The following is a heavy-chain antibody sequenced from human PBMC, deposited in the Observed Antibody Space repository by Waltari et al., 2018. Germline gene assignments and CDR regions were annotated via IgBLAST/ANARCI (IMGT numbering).Heavy chain of an antibody. CDR2: IYYSGST. J-gene: IGHJ4*02. CDR3: ARGRWYIPYYFDY. Sequence: QLQLQESGPGLVKPSETLSLTCTVSGGSISSSSSYWGWLRQPPGKGLEWFGSIYYSGSTYYNPSLKSRVTISVDTSKNQFSLKLSSVTAADTAVYYCARGRWYIPYYFDYWGQGTLVTVSS. D-gene: IGHD2-8*02. CDR1: GGSISSSSSY. V-gene: IGHV4-39*07.